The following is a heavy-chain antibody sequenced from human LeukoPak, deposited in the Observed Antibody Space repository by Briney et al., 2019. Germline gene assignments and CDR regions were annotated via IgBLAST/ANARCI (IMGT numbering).Heavy chain of an antibody. CDR2: IIPIFGTA. J-gene: IGHJ4*02. CDR1: GGTFSSYA. V-gene: IGHV1-69*05. Sequence: SVTVSCKASGGTFSSYAISWVRQAPGQGLEWMGRIIPIFGTANYAQKFQGRVTITTDESTSTAYMELSSLRSEDTAVYYCARDGAMITFGGVIAPDYWGQGTLVTVSS. CDR3: ARDGAMITFGGVIAPDY. D-gene: IGHD3-16*02.